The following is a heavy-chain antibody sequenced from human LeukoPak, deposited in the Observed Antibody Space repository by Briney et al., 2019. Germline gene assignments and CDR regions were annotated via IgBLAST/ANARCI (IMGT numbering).Heavy chain of an antibody. J-gene: IGHJ3*02. D-gene: IGHD3-10*01. CDR3: ARGRGWGTFDI. V-gene: IGHV3-13*04. CDR1: GFTFSSYD. CDR2: IGTAGDT. Sequence: GGSLRLSCAASGFTFSSYDMHWVRQATGKGLEWVSAIGTAGDTYYPGSVKGRFTTSRENAKNSLYLQMNSLRVGDTVVYYCARGRGWGTFDIWGQGTMVTVPS.